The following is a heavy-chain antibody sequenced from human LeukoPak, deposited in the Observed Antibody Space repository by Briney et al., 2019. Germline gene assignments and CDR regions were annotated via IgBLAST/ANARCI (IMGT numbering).Heavy chain of an antibody. D-gene: IGHD3-10*01. Sequence: SQTLSRTCTVSGGSISSGGYYWSWIRQHPGKGLEWIGYIYYSGSTYYNPSLKSRVTLSVDTSKNQLSLKLSSVTAADTAVYYCARDYGSGSSFFDFWGQGTLVTVSS. CDR2: IYYSGST. J-gene: IGHJ4*02. V-gene: IGHV4-31*03. CDR1: GGSISSGGYY. CDR3: ARDYGSGSSFFDF.